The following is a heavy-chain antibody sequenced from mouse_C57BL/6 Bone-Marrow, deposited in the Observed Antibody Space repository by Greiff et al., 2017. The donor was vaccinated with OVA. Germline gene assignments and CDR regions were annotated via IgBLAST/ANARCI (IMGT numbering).Heavy chain of an antibody. CDR1: GYTFTSYW. J-gene: IGHJ4*01. CDR3: ARCPYGIYEVSYAMDY. Sequence: QVQLQQPGTELVKPGASVKLSCKASGYTFTSYWMHWVKQRPGQGLEWIGNINPSNGGTNYNEKFKSKATLTVDKSSSTAYMQLSSLTSEDSAVYYCARCPYGIYEVSYAMDYWGQGTSVTVSS. D-gene: IGHD2-1*01. CDR2: INPSNGGT. V-gene: IGHV1-53*01.